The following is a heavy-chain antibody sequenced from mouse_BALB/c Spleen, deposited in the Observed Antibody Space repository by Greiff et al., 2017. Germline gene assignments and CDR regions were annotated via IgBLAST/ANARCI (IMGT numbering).Heavy chain of an antibody. J-gene: IGHJ3*01. CDR3: ARSAYYGKGFAY. D-gene: IGHD2-10*01. CDR1: GYAFTNYL. Sequence: QVQLQQSGAELVRPGTSVKVSCKASGYAFTNYLIEWVKQRPGQGLEWIGVINPGSGGTNYNEKFKGKATLTADKSSSTAYMQLSSLTSDDSAVYFCARSAYYGKGFAYWGQGTLVTVSA. CDR2: INPGSGGT. V-gene: IGHV1-54*01.